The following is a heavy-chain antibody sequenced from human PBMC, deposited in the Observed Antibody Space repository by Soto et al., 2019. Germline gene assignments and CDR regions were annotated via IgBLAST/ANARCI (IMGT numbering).Heavy chain of an antibody. J-gene: IGHJ4*02. V-gene: IGHV3-74*01. D-gene: IGHD3-22*01. CDR1: VFSFICHW. Sequence: PGWSLRLSCTASVFSFICHWMHWVRQAPGKGLIWVSRINTDGTTTNYADSVKGRFTVSRDNAKNTLYLQMNSLRAEDTAVYYCARFGTYYDTSGYLYWGQGALVTVPQ. CDR2: INTDGTTT. CDR3: ARFGTYYDTSGYLY.